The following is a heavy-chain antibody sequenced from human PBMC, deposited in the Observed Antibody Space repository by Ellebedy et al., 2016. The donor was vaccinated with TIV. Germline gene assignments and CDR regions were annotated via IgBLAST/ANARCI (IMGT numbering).Heavy chain of an antibody. Sequence: ASVKVSXXASGYTFTSYGISWVRQAPGQGLEWMGWISAYNGNTNYAQKLQGRVTITRDTSASTAYMELSSLRSEDTAVYYCARDREVGAGTNYYYYGMDVWGQGTTVTVSS. D-gene: IGHD6-19*01. CDR1: GYTFTSYG. V-gene: IGHV1-18*01. CDR3: ARDREVGAGTNYYYYGMDV. J-gene: IGHJ6*02. CDR2: ISAYNGNT.